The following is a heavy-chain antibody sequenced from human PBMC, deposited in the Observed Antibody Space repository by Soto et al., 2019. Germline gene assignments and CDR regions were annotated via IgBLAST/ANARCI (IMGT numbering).Heavy chain of an antibody. V-gene: IGHV4-34*01. CDR1: GGSFSGYY. J-gene: IGHJ4*02. Sequence: PSETLSLTCAVYGGSFSGYYWSWIRQPPGKGLEWIGEINHSGSTNYNPSLKSRVTISVDTSKNQFSLKLSSVTAADTAVYYCARGSNDIAARRRYFDYWGQGTLVTVSS. CDR3: ARGSNDIAARRRYFDY. D-gene: IGHD6-6*01. CDR2: INHSGST.